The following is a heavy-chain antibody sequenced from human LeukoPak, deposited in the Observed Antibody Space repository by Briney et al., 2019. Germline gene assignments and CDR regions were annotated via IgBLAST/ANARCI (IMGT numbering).Heavy chain of an antibody. D-gene: IGHD6-25*01. CDR2: IIPIFGTA. V-gene: IGHV1-69*13. CDR1: GGTFSSYA. Sequence: SVKVSCKASGGTFSSYAISWVRQAPGQGLEWMGGIIPIFGTANYAQKFQGRVTITADESTSTAYMELSSLRSEDTAVYYCAKRPSPSPHSLGINVNYFDYWGPGTLVTVSS. CDR3: AKRPSPSPHSLGINVNYFDY. J-gene: IGHJ4*01.